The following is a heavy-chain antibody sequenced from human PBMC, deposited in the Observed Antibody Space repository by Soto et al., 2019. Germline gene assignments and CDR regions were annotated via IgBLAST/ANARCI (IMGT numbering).Heavy chain of an antibody. CDR3: ARLGAYYKCLDP. Sequence: PEDTVSLTCTVSVGCLSPNYWSWIRQAPGKGLEWIGYIYYGGTTTNNPSLNSRVAISIDTSKNQFSLTLRSVTAADTAVYYCARLGAYYKCLDPWGQGILVTVSS. V-gene: IGHV4-59*08. CDR2: IYYGGTT. D-gene: IGHD3-22*01. J-gene: IGHJ5*02. CDR1: VGCLSPNY.